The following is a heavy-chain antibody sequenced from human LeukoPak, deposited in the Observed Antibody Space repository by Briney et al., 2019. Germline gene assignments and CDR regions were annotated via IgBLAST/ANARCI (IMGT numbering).Heavy chain of an antibody. V-gene: IGHV4-39*01. Sequence: PSETLSLTCTVSGGSISSSSYYWGWIPQPPGKGLEWIGSIYYSGSTYYNPSLKSRVTISVDTSKNQFSLKLSSVTAADTAVYYCASLLWFGELFSTLSYYFDYWGQGTLVTVSS. CDR3: ASLLWFGELFSTLSYYFDY. J-gene: IGHJ4*02. D-gene: IGHD3-10*01. CDR1: GGSISSSSYY. CDR2: IYYSGST.